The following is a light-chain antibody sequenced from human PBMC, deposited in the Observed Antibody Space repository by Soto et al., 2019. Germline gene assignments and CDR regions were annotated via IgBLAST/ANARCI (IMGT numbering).Light chain of an antibody. CDR2: EVS. CDR3: QQYNNWRVT. Sequence: EIVLTQSPATLSLSPGERATLSCRASQTVSSSLAWYQQKPGQAPRLLIYEVSNRATGIPARFSGSGSGTEFTLTISSLQSEDFAVYYCQQYNNWRVTFGQGTKVDIK. CDR1: QTVSSS. V-gene: IGKV3-15*01. J-gene: IGKJ1*01.